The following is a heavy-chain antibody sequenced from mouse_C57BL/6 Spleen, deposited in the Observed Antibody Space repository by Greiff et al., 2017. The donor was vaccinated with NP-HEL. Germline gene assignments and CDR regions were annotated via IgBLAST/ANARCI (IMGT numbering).Heavy chain of an antibody. Sequence: VMLVESGPGLVAPSQSLSITCTVSGFSLTSYGVHWVRQPPGKGLEWLVVIWSDGSTTYNSALKSRLSISKDNSKSQVFLKMNSLQTDDTAMYYCARQRYYGNYVYAMDYWGQGTSVTVSS. CDR1: GFSLTSYG. D-gene: IGHD2-1*01. CDR3: ARQRYYGNYVYAMDY. J-gene: IGHJ4*01. V-gene: IGHV2-6-1*01. CDR2: IWSDGST.